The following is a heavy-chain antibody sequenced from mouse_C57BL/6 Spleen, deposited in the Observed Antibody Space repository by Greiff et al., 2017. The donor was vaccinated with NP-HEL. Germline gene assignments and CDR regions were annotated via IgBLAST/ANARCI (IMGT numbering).Heavy chain of an antibody. CDR2: ISDGGSYT. CDR1: GFTFSSYA. V-gene: IGHV5-4*01. D-gene: IGHD4-1*01. J-gene: IGHJ3*01. CDR3: ARDRNWGERAWFAY. Sequence: EVKLVESGGGLVKPGGSLKLSCAASGFTFSSYAMSWVRQTPEKRLEWVATISDGGSYTYSPDNVTGRFTISRDNAKNHLDLQMSHTKSEDTAMYYCARDRNWGERAWFAYWGKGTLVTVSA.